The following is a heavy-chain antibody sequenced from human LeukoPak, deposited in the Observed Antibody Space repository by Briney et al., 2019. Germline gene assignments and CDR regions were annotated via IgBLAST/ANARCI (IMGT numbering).Heavy chain of an antibody. Sequence: GGSLRLSCAASGFTVSSNYMSWVRQAPGKGLEWVSVIYSGGSTYYADSVKGRFTISRDNSKNTLYLQMNSLRAEDTAVYYCARAVVKNYFDYWGQGTLVTVSS. CDR2: IYSGGST. CDR1: GFTVSSNY. V-gene: IGHV3-53*01. D-gene: IGHD3-22*01. J-gene: IGHJ4*02. CDR3: ARAVVKNYFDY.